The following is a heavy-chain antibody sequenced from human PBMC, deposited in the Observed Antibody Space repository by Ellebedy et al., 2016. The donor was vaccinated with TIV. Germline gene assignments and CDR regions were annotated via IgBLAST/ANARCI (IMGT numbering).Heavy chain of an antibody. Sequence: ASVKVSCKASGGTFSSYAISWVRQAPGQGLEWMGWISPYSGNTKSPRKFQGRVTMTTDTSTSTAYMDLRTLKSDDTAFYYCARDSRHDWGDFDLWGRGTLVTVSS. V-gene: IGHV1-18*01. CDR2: ISPYSGNT. J-gene: IGHJ2*01. CDR1: GGTFSSYA. D-gene: IGHD3-9*01. CDR3: ARDSRHDWGDFDL.